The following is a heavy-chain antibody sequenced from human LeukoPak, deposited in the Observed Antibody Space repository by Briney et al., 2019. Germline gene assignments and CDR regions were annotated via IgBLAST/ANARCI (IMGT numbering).Heavy chain of an antibody. CDR1: GYTFTSYG. Sequence: ASVKVSCKASGYTFTSYGISWVRQAPGQGLEWMGWISAYNGNTNYAQKLQGRVTMTTDTSTSTAYMELRSLRSDDTAVYYCARGPQIYGDYVDYNYYGMDVWGQGTTVTVSS. CDR3: ARGPQIYGDYVDYNYYGMDV. J-gene: IGHJ6*02. CDR2: ISAYNGNT. V-gene: IGHV1-18*01. D-gene: IGHD4-17*01.